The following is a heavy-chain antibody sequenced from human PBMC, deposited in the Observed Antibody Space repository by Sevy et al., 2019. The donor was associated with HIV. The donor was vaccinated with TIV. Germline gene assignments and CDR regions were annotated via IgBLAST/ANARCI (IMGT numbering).Heavy chain of an antibody. CDR1: GFSFRNFG. CDR3: AKRGGHDTSGYVSYYYYGMDV. J-gene: IGHJ6*02. CDR2: ISCDGDTK. D-gene: IGHD3-22*01. V-gene: IGHV3-30*18. Sequence: GGSLRLSCAASGFSFRNFGMHWVRQAPGKGLEWLALISCDGDTKYYGDSVKGRFTISRDNSKNTLYLQMNSLRVEDTAVYYCAKRGGHDTSGYVSYYYYGMDVWGQGTTVTVSS.